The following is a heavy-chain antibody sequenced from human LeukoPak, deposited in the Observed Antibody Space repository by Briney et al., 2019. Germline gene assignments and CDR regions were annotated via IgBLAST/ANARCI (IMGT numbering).Heavy chain of an antibody. D-gene: IGHD1-1*01. Sequence: HPGGSLRLSCAASGFTFSSYGMHWVRQAPGKGLEWVAVIWYDGSNKCYADSVKGRFTISRDNSKNTLYLQMNSLRAEDTAVYYCARDPQGGTPPYYYGMDVWGQGTTVTVSS. V-gene: IGHV3-33*01. J-gene: IGHJ6*02. CDR1: GFTFSSYG. CDR3: ARDPQGGTPPYYYGMDV. CDR2: IWYDGSNK.